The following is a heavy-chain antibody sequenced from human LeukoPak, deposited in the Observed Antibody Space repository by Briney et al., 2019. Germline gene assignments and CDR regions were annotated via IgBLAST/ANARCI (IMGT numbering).Heavy chain of an antibody. D-gene: IGHD1-26*01. Sequence: SVKVSCKASGGTFSSYAISWVRQAPGQGLEWMGGIIPIFGTANYAQKFQGRVTITADESTSTAYMELSSPRSEDTAVYYCARGFGSYYPQNFDYWGQGTLVTVSS. J-gene: IGHJ4*02. CDR3: ARGFGSYYPQNFDY. V-gene: IGHV1-69*13. CDR1: GGTFSSYA. CDR2: IIPIFGTA.